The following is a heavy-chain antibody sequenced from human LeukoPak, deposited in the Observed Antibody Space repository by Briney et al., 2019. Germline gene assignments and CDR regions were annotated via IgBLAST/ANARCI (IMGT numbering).Heavy chain of an antibody. CDR2: IYYSGST. V-gene: IGHV4-59*01. CDR1: GGSISGYY. Sequence: PSETLSLTCTVSGGSISGYYWSWIRQPPGKGLEWIGYIYYSGSTNYNPSLKSRVTISVDTSKNQFSLKLSSVTAADTAVYYCARDTSSWGYYDSSGYYTSVFPGYYYGMDVWGQGTTVTVSS. CDR3: ARDTSSWGYYDSSGYYTSVFPGYYYGMDV. J-gene: IGHJ6*02. D-gene: IGHD3-22*01.